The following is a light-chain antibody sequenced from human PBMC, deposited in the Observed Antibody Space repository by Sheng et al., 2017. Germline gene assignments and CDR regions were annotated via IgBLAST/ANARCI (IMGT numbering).Light chain of an antibody. CDR2: GAS. V-gene: IGKV3-15*01. CDR3: QQYNNWST. Sequence: EVVLTQSPATLSVSPGERGTLSCRASQSVSSDLAWYQQKPGQAPRLLVYGASTRATGIPARFSASGFGTEFTLIISRLEPEDFAVYYCQQYNNWSTFGQGTKLEI. CDR1: QSVSSD. J-gene: IGKJ2*01.